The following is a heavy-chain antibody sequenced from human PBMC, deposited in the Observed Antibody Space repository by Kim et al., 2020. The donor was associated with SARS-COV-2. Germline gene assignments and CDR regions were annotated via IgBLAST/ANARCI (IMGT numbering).Heavy chain of an antibody. V-gene: IGHV3-30*18. CDR2: ITYDGSNK. D-gene: IGHD3-9*01. Sequence: GGSLRLSCAASGFTFSSYGMHWVRQAPGKGLEWVAVITYDGSNKYYADSVKGRFTISRDNSKNTLYLQMYSLRAEDTAVYYCAKDMGDILTGYHDAFDI. J-gene: IGHJ3*02. CDR3: AKDMGDILTGYHDAFDI. CDR1: GFTFSSYG.